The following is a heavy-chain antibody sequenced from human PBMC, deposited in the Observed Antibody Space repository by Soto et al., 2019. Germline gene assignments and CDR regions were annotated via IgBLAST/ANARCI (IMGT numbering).Heavy chain of an antibody. Sequence: SETLSVTCTVSGGAISTYYWTWIRQPAGKGLEWIGRIYSSGSTKYNPSLQSRVTMSLDTSNNQFSLRLTSVTAADTAVYYCARGQRFSDWFDPWGQGTLVTVSS. D-gene: IGHD3-3*01. V-gene: IGHV4-4*07. CDR2: IYSSGST. J-gene: IGHJ5*02. CDR1: GGAISTYY. CDR3: ARGQRFSDWFDP.